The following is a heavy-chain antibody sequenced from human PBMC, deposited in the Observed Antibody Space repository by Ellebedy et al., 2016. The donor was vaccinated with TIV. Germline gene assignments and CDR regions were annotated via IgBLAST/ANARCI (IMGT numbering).Heavy chain of an antibody. J-gene: IGHJ5*02. CDR2: INSDGSST. CDR3: ARDDALDGGYLDP. CDR1: GFAFSSRW. V-gene: IGHV3-74*01. Sequence: GESLKISCVASGFAFSSRWIHWVRQAPGKGLVWVSHINSDGSSTTYADSAKVRFTISRDNSKNTLFLQMNNLRVEDTAMYYGARDDALDGGYLDPWGHGTLVTVSS. D-gene: IGHD3-16*01.